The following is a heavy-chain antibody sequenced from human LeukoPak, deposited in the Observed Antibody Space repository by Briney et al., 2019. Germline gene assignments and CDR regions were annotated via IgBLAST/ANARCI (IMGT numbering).Heavy chain of an antibody. CDR1: GFTFSTYW. CDR3: ARDKVVGATKFDY. V-gene: IGHV3-7*01. CDR2: LKQDGSEK. Sequence: GGSLRLSCAASGFTFSTYWMSWVRQAPGKGLEWAANLKQDGSEKYYVDSVKGRFTISRDNAENSLYLQMNSLRAEDTAVYYCARDKVVGATKFDYWGQGTLVTVSS. J-gene: IGHJ4*02. D-gene: IGHD1-26*01.